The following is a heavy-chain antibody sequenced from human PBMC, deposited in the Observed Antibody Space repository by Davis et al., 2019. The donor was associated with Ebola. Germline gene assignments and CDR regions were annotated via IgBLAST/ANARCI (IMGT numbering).Heavy chain of an antibody. CDR1: GFTFSGSA. V-gene: IGHV3-73*01. Sequence: GESLKISCAASGFTFSGSAMHWVRQASGKGPEWVGRIRSKANSYATAYAASVKGRFTISRDDSKNTAYLQMNSLKTEDTAVYYCTGAPRGYSYGYGGDYWGQGTLVTVSS. CDR2: IRSKANSYAT. D-gene: IGHD5-18*01. J-gene: IGHJ4*02. CDR3: TGAPRGYSYGYGGDY.